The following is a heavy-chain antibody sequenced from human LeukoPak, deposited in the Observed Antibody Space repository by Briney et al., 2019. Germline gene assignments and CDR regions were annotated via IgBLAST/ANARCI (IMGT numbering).Heavy chain of an antibody. J-gene: IGHJ4*02. Sequence: PGGSLRLSCAASGFTFSSYAMSWVRQAPGKGLEWVSAISGSGGSTYYADSVKGRFTISRDNSKNTLYLQVNSLRAEDTAVYYCAKVSLLSDNLDYWGQGALVTVSS. D-gene: IGHD5/OR15-5a*01. V-gene: IGHV3-23*01. CDR1: GFTFSSYA. CDR3: AKVSLLSDNLDY. CDR2: ISGSGGST.